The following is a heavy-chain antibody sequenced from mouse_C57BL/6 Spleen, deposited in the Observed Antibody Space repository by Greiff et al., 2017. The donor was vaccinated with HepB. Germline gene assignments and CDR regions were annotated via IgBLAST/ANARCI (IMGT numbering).Heavy chain of an antibody. D-gene: IGHD2-4*01. CDR1: GYTFTDYY. V-gene: IGHV1-26*01. Sequence: VQLQQSGPELVKPGASVKISCKASGYTFTDYYMNWVKQSHGKSLEWIGDINPNNGGTSYNQKFKGKATLTVDKSSSTAYMELRSLTSEDSAVYYCATGYDYEYAMDYWGQGTSVTVSS. CDR2: INPNNGGT. J-gene: IGHJ4*01. CDR3: ATGYDYEYAMDY.